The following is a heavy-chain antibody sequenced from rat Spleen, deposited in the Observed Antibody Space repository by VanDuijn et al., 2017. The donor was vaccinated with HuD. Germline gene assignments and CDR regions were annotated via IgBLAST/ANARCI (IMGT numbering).Heavy chain of an antibody. CDR3: AREGPMSYYGYGYYFDY. J-gene: IGHJ2*01. D-gene: IGHD1-6*01. CDR1: GFTFSDYY. Sequence: EVQLVESGGGLVQPGRSLKLSCAASGFTFSDYYMAWVRQAPKKGLEWVASITYEVSTTYYGDSVKGRVTISRDTAQNTLYLQMNSLRSEDTATYYCAREGPMSYYGYGYYFDYWGQGVMVTVSS. V-gene: IGHV5-22*01. CDR2: ITYEVSTT.